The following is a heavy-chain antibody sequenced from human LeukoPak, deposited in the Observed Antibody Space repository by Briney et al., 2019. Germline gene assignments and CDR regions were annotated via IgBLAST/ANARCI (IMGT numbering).Heavy chain of an antibody. D-gene: IGHD3-10*01. J-gene: IGHJ4*02. CDR3: ARDYDYSSRTFYMGFDY. CDR1: GFTFIIYR. V-gene: IGHV3-74*01. CDR2: INKDGGGT. Sequence: GGSLRLSCAASGFTFIIYRMHWVRQAPGKGLVWVSRINKDGGGTSYADSVKGRFTISRDNAKNTLYLQMNSLRAEDTAVYYCARDYDYSSRTFYMGFDYWGQGTLVTVSS.